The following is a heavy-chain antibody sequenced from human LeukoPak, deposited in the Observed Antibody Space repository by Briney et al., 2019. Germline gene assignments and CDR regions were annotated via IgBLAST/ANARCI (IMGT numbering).Heavy chain of an antibody. CDR1: GFTFSDYY. J-gene: IGHJ6*02. CDR3: ARSVAGTPNYYGMDV. Sequence: GGSLRLSCAASGFTFSDYYMSWIRRAPGKGLEWGSYISSSGSTIYYADSVKGQFTISRDTAKNSLYLKMNSLRAEATAVYYCARSVAGTPNYYGMDVWGQGTTVTVSS. CDR2: ISSSGSTI. D-gene: IGHD6-19*01. V-gene: IGHV3-11*01.